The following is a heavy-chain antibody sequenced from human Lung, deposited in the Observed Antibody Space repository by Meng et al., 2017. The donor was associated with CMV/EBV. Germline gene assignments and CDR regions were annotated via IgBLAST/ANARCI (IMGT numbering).Heavy chain of an antibody. V-gene: IGHV3-74*01. D-gene: IGHD3-22*01. CDR1: GFTFSSYA. Sequence: SXAASGFTFSSYAMSWVRQAPGKGLVWVSRINSDGSSTSYADSVKGRFTISRDNAKNTLYLQMNSLRAEDTAVYYCARDCHPEGGYPSDAFDIWGRGXMVTVSS. CDR2: INSDGSST. J-gene: IGHJ3*02. CDR3: ARDCHPEGGYPSDAFDI.